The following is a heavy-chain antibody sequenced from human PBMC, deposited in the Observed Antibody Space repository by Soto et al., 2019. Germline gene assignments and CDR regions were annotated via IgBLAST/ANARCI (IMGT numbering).Heavy chain of an antibody. CDR1: GFTFSDHY. J-gene: IGHJ4*02. CDR2: IRNKANRYTT. V-gene: IGHV3-72*01. CDR3: ARPYSSSWFSSYFDY. Sequence: EVQLVESGGGVVQPGGSLRLSCAASGFTFSDHYMDWVRQAPGKGLEWVGRIRNKANRYTTEYAASVKGRFTISRDDLQNSLYLQMNSLKTEDTAVYFCARPYSSSWFSSYFDYWGQGTLVTVSS. D-gene: IGHD6-13*01.